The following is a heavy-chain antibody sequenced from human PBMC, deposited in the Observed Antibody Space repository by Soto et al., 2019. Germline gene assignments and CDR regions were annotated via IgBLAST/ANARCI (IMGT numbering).Heavy chain of an antibody. D-gene: IGHD6-19*01. V-gene: IGHV1-69*01. J-gene: IGHJ6*02. Sequence: QVQLVQSGAEVKKPGSSVKVSCKASGGTFSSYAISWVRQAPGQGLEWMGGIIPIFGTANYAQKFQGRVTITADESTSTAYMELRSLRSEDTAVYYCARGTAVAGNYYYYYGMDVWGQGTTVTVSS. CDR3: ARGTAVAGNYYYYYGMDV. CDR2: IIPIFGTA. CDR1: GGTFSSYA.